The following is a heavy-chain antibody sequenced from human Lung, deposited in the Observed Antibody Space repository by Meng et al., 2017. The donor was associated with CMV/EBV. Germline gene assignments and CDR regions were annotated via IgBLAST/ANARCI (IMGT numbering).Heavy chain of an antibody. Sequence: QVYLLQFGPGGKKPGASVRVSCKASGYTFGSYGICWVRQAPGQGLEWMGWFVNYVDTYPAPKFQGRVTMTTDTHTNTAFMELRSLTSDDTAVYYCASGTPGRSYCDYWGQGTLVTVSS. J-gene: IGHJ4*02. CDR2: FVNYVDT. V-gene: IGHV1-18*01. D-gene: IGHD2-15*01. CDR1: GYTFGSYG. CDR3: ASGTPGRSYCDY.